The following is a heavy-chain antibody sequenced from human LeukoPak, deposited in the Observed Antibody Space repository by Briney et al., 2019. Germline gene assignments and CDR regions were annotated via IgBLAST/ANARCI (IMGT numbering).Heavy chain of an antibody. D-gene: IGHD3-22*01. J-gene: IGHJ4*02. V-gene: IGHV3-23*01. CDR2: ISGSGGST. Sequence: GGSLRLSCAASGFTFSSYAMSWVRQAPGKGLEWVSAISGSGGSTYYADSVKGRFTISRDNSKNTLYLQMNSLRAEDTAVYYCARDLDGYYDSSGYFDYWGQGTLVTVSS. CDR1: GFTFSSYA. CDR3: ARDLDGYYDSSGYFDY.